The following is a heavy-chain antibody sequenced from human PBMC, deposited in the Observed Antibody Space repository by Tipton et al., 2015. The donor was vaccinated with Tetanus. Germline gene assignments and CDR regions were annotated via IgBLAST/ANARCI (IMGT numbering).Heavy chain of an antibody. CDR3: AKGGGVGYNYAYYYYMDV. D-gene: IGHD5-24*01. Sequence: SLRLSCAASGFTFSNYAMTWVRQAPGKGLEWVSAITASGTGTYETGSLKGRFTISRDNSKNTLYLQMNYLRAEDTAAYYCAKGGGVGYNYAYYYYMDVWGKGTTVTVSS. J-gene: IGHJ6*03. V-gene: IGHV3-23*01. CDR1: GFTFSNYA. CDR2: ITASGTGT.